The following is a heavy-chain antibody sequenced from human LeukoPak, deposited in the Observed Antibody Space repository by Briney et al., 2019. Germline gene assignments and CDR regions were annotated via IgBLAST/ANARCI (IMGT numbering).Heavy chain of an antibody. CDR1: GDSISKSNYY. J-gene: IGHJ5*02. D-gene: IGHD3-22*01. V-gene: IGHV4-39*07. CDR2: IYYSGST. CDR3: ARDAAGEGRLVITWFDP. Sequence: PSETLSLTCTVSGDSISKSNYYWGWIRQPPGKDLECIGTIYYSGSTYYNPSLKSRVSLSVDTSKNQFSLKLSSVTAADTAVYFCARDAAGEGRLVITWFDPWGQGTLVTVSS.